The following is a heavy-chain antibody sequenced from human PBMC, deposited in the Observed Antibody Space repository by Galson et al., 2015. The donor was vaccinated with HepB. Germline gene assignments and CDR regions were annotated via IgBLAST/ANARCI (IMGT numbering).Heavy chain of an antibody. CDR3: ARGAQDCSSTSCSPGYYYYYYGMDV. V-gene: IGHV1-69*13. CDR2: IIPIFGTA. CDR1: GGTFSSYA. J-gene: IGHJ6*02. Sequence: SVKVSCKASGGTFSSYAISWVRQAPGQGLEWMGGIIPIFGTANYAQKFQGRVTITAGESTSTAYMELSSLRSEDTAVYYCARGAQDCSSTSCSPGYYYYYYGMDVWGQGTTVTVSS. D-gene: IGHD2-2*01.